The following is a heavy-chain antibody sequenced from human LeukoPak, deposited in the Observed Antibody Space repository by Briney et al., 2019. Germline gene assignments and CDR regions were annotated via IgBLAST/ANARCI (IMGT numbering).Heavy chain of an antibody. V-gene: IGHV4-59*08. CDR3: ASRSSWYGGAWFDY. D-gene: IGHD6-13*01. J-gene: IGHJ4*02. CDR1: GGSINTYY. Sequence: SETLSLTCTVSGGSINTYYWSWIRQPPGKGLEWIGHIFYNGSTNYNPSLKSRVTISVDTSKNQFSLKLSSVTAADTAVYYCASRSSWYGGAWFDYWGQGTLVTVSS. CDR2: IFYNGST.